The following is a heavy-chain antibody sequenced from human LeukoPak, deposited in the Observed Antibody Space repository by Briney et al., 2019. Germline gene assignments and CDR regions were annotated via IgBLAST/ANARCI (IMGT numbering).Heavy chain of an antibody. D-gene: IGHD2/OR15-2a*01. CDR1: GFTFSDYY. CDR3: ARDARVVLDY. CDR2: INLDGSEK. V-gene: IGHV3-7*01. J-gene: IGHJ4*02. Sequence: PGGSLRLSCAASGFTFSDYYMSWIRQAPGKGLEWVANINLDGSEKYYVDSVKGRFTISRDNAKKSLYLQMNSLRAEDTAVYYCARDARVVLDYWGQGTLVTVSS.